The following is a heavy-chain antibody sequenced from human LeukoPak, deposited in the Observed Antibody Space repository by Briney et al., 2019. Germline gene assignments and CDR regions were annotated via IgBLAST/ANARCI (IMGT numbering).Heavy chain of an antibody. D-gene: IGHD6-13*01. CDR2: IYHGGTT. CDR3: TREKSSAGPHFEH. J-gene: IGHJ4*02. Sequence: SETLSLTCAVSGGSLSSFYWSWIRQPPGKGLEWIGYIYHGGTTMYNPSLKSRVTVSVDTSKNQFSLRLTSVTAADTAIYYCTREKSSAGPHFEHWGRGLLVSVSS. V-gene: IGHV4-59*01. CDR1: GGSLSSFY.